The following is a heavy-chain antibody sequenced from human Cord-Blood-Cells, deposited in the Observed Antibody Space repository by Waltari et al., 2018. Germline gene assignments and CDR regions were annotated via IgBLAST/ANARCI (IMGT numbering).Heavy chain of an antibody. CDR3: ASSYGSYYYYYGMDV. CDR1: GGPISSGSYY. D-gene: IGHD5-18*01. CDR2: IYTSGST. Sequence: QVQLQESGPGLVKPSQTLSLTCTVSGGPISSGSYYWSWIRQPAGKGLEWIGYIYTSGSTNYNPSLKSRVTISVDTSKNQFSLKLSSVTAADTAVYYCASSYGSYYYYYGMDVWGQGTTVTVSS. J-gene: IGHJ6*02. V-gene: IGHV4-61*09.